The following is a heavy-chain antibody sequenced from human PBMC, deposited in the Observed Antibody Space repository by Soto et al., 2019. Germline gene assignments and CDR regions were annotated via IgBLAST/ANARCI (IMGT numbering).Heavy chain of an antibody. CDR1: GYTFTSYA. CDR3: GVVGSAKRWGYYYYGMDV. J-gene: IGHJ6*02. Sequence: ASVKVSCKASGYTFTSYAMHWVRQAPGQRLEWMGWINAGNGNTKYSQKFQGRVTITRDTSASTAYMELSSLRSEDTAVYYCGVVGSAKRWGYYYYGMDVWGQGTTVTVSS. V-gene: IGHV1-3*01. CDR2: INAGNGNT. D-gene: IGHD3-22*01.